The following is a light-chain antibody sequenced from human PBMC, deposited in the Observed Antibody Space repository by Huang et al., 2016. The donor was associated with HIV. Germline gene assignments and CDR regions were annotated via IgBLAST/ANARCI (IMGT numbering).Light chain of an antibody. J-gene: IGKJ4*01. CDR2: DAS. Sequence: EIVLTQSPATLSLSPGERATLSCRASQSVTTFLAWYQQKPGEAPRLLIYDASNRATGIQARCSGSGSGTDFTLTISSLEPEDFAVYYCQQRSNWPLTFGGGTKVEIK. CDR3: QQRSNWPLT. V-gene: IGKV3-11*01. CDR1: QSVTTF.